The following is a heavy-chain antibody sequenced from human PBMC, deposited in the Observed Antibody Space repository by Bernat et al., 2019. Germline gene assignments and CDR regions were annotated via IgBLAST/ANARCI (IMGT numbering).Heavy chain of an antibody. V-gene: IGHV3-66*01. CDR2: IYSGGST. Sequence: VQLVESGGGVVQPGRSLRLSCAASGFTVSSNYMSWVRQAPGKGLEWVSVIYSGGSTYYADSVKGRFTISRDNSKNTLYLQMNSLRAEDTAVYYCARDNRLRYFDWLSDAFDIWGQGTMVTVSS. CDR1: GFTVSSNY. D-gene: IGHD3-9*01. J-gene: IGHJ3*02. CDR3: ARDNRLRYFDWLSDAFDI.